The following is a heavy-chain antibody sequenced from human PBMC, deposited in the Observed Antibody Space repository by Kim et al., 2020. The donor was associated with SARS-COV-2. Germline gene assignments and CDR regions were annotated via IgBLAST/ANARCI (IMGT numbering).Heavy chain of an antibody. CDR3: AKDAPRDYYYYGMDV. CDR1: GFTFGDYA. Sequence: GGSLRLSCAASGFTFGDYAMHWVRQAPGKGLEWVSGISWNSGSIGYADSVKGRFTISRDNAKNSLYLQMNSLRAEDTALYYCAKDAPRDYYYYGMDVWGQGTTVTVSS. V-gene: IGHV3-9*01. CDR2: ISWNSGSI. J-gene: IGHJ6*02.